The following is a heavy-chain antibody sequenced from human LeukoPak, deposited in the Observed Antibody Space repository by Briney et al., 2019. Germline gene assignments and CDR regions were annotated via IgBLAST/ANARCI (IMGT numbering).Heavy chain of an antibody. Sequence: GGSLRLSCAASGFTFSTYSMYWVRQAPGKGLEWVSYISSGSGTIYYADSVKGRFTISRDNAKNSLYLQMNSLKAEDTAVYYCARVRGSGWFVDYWGQGTLVTVSS. CDR1: GFTFSTYS. J-gene: IGHJ4*02. CDR2: ISSGSGTI. V-gene: IGHV3-48*01. CDR3: ARVRGSGWFVDY. D-gene: IGHD6-19*01.